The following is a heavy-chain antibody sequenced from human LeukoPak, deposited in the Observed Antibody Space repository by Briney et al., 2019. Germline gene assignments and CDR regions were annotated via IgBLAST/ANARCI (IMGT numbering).Heavy chain of an antibody. CDR3: ARPYYYTSGSYFFGTGCFDL. Sequence: PGGSLRLSCAASGFTFPDYSMTWIRQAPGKGLEWIAYISSTGDPIYYAESVKGRFTISRDNAKNSLFLQLDNLRADDTAVYYCARPYYYTSGSYFFGTGCFDLWGRGALDTVSS. J-gene: IGHJ2*01. V-gene: IGHV3-11*01. CDR2: ISSTGDPI. CDR1: GFTFPDYS. D-gene: IGHD3-10*01.